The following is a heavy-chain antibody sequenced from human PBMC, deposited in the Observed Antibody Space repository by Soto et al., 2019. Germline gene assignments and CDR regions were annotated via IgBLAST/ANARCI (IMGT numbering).Heavy chain of an antibody. V-gene: IGHV1-18*01. CDR1: GYTFTSHG. CDR3: ARIVRGSNIDYYNYMCD. J-gene: IGHJ6*03. D-gene: IGHD3-10*01. Sequence: QVQLVQSGAEVKKPGASVKVSCKASGYTFTSHGISWVRQAPGQGLEWMGWISAYNGDTNYAQKLQGRVTVTTDTSTSTAYMELRSLSSEDTAVYCCARIVRGSNIDYYNYMCDWGKGTTVTVSS. CDR2: ISAYNGDT.